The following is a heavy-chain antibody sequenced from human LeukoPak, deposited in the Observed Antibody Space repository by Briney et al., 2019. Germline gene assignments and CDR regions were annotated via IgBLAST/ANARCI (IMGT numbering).Heavy chain of an antibody. D-gene: IGHD3-22*01. J-gene: IGHJ3*02. Sequence: PSETLSLTCTVSGGSISSYYWSWIRQPPGKGLEWIGYIYYSGSTNYNPSLKSRVTISVDTSKNQFSLKLSSVTAADTAVYYCARAYYDSSGYYDAFDIWGQGTMVTVPS. CDR3: ARAYYDSSGYYDAFDI. V-gene: IGHV4-59*01. CDR1: GGSISSYY. CDR2: IYYSGST.